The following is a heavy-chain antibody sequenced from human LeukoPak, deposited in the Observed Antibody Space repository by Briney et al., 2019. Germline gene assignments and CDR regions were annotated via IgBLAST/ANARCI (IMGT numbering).Heavy chain of an antibody. CDR1: GGSISISSYY. V-gene: IGHV4-39*01. CDR3: ARHPGYCSSTSCYTMREDKYYFDY. J-gene: IGHJ4*02. CDR2: IYYSGST. Sequence: SETLSLTCTVSGGSISISSYYWGWIRQPPGKGLEWIGSIYYSGSTYYNPSLKSRVTISVDTSKNQFSLKLSSVTAADTAVYYCARHPGYCSSTSCYTMREDKYYFDYWGQGTLVTVSS. D-gene: IGHD2-2*02.